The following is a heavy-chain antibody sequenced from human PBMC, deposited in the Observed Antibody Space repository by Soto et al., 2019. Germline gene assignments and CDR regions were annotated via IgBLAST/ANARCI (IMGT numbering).Heavy chain of an antibody. D-gene: IGHD5-18*01. CDR2: IIPIFGTA. V-gene: IGHV1-69*13. Sequence: SVKVSCKASGGTFSSYAISWVRQAPGQGLEWMGGIIPIFGTANYAQKFQGRVTITADESTSTAYMELSSLRSEDTAVYYCARGDQLWFDYSYGMDVCGQGTTVTVSS. J-gene: IGHJ6*02. CDR1: GGTFSSYA. CDR3: ARGDQLWFDYSYGMDV.